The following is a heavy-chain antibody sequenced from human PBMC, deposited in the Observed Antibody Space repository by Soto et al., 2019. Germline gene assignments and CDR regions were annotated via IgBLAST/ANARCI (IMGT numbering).Heavy chain of an antibody. CDR1: GFTFSSYA. V-gene: IGHV3-23*01. CDR2: ISGSGGST. J-gene: IGHJ4*02. Sequence: GGSLRLSCAASGFTFSSYAMSWVRQAPGKGLEWVSAISGSGGSTYYADSVKGRFTISRDNSKNTLYLQMNSLRAEDTAVYYCAKERDYYGSGSYHKDYWGQGTLVTVSS. D-gene: IGHD3-10*01. CDR3: AKERDYYGSGSYHKDY.